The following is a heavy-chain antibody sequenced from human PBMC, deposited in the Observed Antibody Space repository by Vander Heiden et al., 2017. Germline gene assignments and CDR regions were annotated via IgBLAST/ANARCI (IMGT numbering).Heavy chain of an antibody. CDR3: AKVGVAVAGTPYFDY. Sequence: QVQLVQSGAEVKKPGSSVRVSCEASGGTFTNYEVNWVRQAPGQGLEGRGGIILMFGTTNYAKKFQGRVTITADESTNTAYMEVSSLTSEETAVYYCAKVGVAVAGTPYFDYWGQGTLVTVSS. CDR1: GGTFTNYE. V-gene: IGHV1-69*01. CDR2: IILMFGTT. J-gene: IGHJ4*02. D-gene: IGHD6-19*01.